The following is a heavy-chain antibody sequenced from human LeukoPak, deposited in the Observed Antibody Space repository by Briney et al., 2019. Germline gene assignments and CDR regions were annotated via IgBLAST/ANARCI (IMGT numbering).Heavy chain of an antibody. V-gene: IGHV3-74*01. Sequence: GGSLRLSCAASGFTLSTYWMHWVRQAPGKGLVWVSRINPDGSTTTYADSVEGRFTISRDNAKNTLYLQMSSLRAEDTAVYYCARDNGGDYGTFIDYWGQGTLVTVSS. CDR3: ARDNGGDYGTFIDY. CDR1: GFTLSTYW. CDR2: INPDGSTT. J-gene: IGHJ4*02. D-gene: IGHD4-17*01.